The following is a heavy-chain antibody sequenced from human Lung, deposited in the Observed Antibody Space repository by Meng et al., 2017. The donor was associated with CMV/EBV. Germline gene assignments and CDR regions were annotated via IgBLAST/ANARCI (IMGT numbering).Heavy chain of an antibody. CDR1: GGSFSGYY. Sequence: SXTXSLXCAVYGGSFSGYYWSWIRQPPGMGLEWIGEINHSGSTNYNPSLKSRVTISVDTSKNQFSLKLSSVTAADTAVYYCARLGYCSSTSCYPGNYYYGMDVXGQGXTVTVSS. V-gene: IGHV4-34*01. D-gene: IGHD2-2*01. J-gene: IGHJ6*02. CDR3: ARLGYCSSTSCYPGNYYYGMDV. CDR2: INHSGST.